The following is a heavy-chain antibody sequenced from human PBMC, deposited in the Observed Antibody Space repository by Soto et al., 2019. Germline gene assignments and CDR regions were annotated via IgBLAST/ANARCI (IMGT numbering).Heavy chain of an antibody. CDR2: TYYRSKWLT. D-gene: IGHD3-3*01. Sequence: QTLSLSCPISADSLTSNSGASNLIMQAPAMGLEVLGRTYYRSKWLTDYAPFVKILLTINPDTSQNQFFLLLHAVSPEDAAVYYCARGMKPDFWAGCYRDYYYTLDVWGQRTTVTVSS. V-gene: IGHV6-1*01. J-gene: IGHJ6*03. CDR3: ARGMKPDFWAGCYRDYYYTLDV. CDR1: ADSLTSNSGA.